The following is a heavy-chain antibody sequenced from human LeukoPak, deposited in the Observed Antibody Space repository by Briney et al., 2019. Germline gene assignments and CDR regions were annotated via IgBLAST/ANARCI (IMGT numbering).Heavy chain of an antibody. V-gene: IGHV3-23*01. Sequence: GGSLRLSCAASGFTFSSYAMSWVRQAPGKGLEWVSAISGSGGSTYYADSVKGRFTISRDNSKNTLYLQMNSLRAEDTAVYYCAGVRYSSSWAWEFDYWGQGTLVTVSS. D-gene: IGHD6-13*01. CDR3: AGVRYSSSWAWEFDY. CDR2: ISGSGGST. J-gene: IGHJ4*02. CDR1: GFTFSSYA.